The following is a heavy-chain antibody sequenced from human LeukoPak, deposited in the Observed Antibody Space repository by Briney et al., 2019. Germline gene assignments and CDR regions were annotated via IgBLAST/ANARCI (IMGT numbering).Heavy chain of an antibody. J-gene: IGHJ4*02. CDR3: ARDGSYGGYGDY. CDR1: GFTFSSYS. D-gene: IGHD5-12*01. CDR2: ISSRSSTL. Sequence: GGSLRLSCAASGFTFSSYSMNWVRQAPGKGLEWVSYISSRSSTLYYADPVKGRFTISRDNAINSLYLQMNSLRAEDTAVYYCARDGSYGGYGDYWGQGTLVTVSS. V-gene: IGHV3-48*01.